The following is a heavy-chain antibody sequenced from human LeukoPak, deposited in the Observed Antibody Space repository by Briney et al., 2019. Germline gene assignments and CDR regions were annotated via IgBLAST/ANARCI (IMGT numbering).Heavy chain of an antibody. V-gene: IGHV3-30*02. CDR3: AKDRRGIAVAGFDY. CDR2: IRYDGSNK. D-gene: IGHD6-19*01. J-gene: IGHJ4*02. CDR1: GFTFSSYG. Sequence: GGSLRLSCAASGFTFSSYGMHWVRQAPGTGLEWVAFIRYDGSNKYYADSVKGRFTISRDNSKNTLYLQMNSLRAEDTAVYYCAKDRRGIAVAGFDYWGQGTLVTVSS.